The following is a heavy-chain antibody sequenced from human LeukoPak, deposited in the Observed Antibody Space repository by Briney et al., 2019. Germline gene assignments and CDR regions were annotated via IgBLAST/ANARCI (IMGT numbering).Heavy chain of an antibody. D-gene: IGHD6-13*01. CDR3: ARGEGTPTAAGTIDS. CDR2: IYYSGST. Sequence: SETLSLTCTVSGGSISSGDYYWSWIRQPPGKGLEWIGYIYYSGSTYYNPSLKSRVTISVDTSKNQFSLKMTSVTAADTAVYYCARGEGTPTAAGTIDSWGQGTLVTVSS. V-gene: IGHV4-30-4*02. CDR1: GGSISSGDYY. J-gene: IGHJ4*02.